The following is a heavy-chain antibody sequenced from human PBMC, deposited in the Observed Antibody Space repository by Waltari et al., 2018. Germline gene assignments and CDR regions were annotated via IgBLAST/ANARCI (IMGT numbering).Heavy chain of an antibody. CDR2: SHYSGTI. J-gene: IGHJ2*01. CDR3: ARSLGGDRILYFDR. CDR1: GGSINTYY. Sequence: QVQLHESGPGLVKPSETLSLTCTVSGGSINTYYWHWIRQPPGRGLEWIGYSHYSGTINYSPALRSRVAISVDSAMGQFSLSLTSVTAAATALYYCARSLGGDRILYFDRWGRGTLVTVSS. D-gene: IGHD2-21*02. V-gene: IGHV4-59*01.